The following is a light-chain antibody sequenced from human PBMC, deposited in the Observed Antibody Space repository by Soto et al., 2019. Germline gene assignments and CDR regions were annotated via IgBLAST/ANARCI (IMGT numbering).Light chain of an antibody. CDR1: RRVLYSSNNKNY. Sequence: DIVMTQSPDSLAVSLGERATINGKCRRRVLYSSNNKNYLAWYQQKPGQPPKLLIYWASTRESGVPDRFSGSGSGTDFTLTISSLQAEDVAVYYCQQYYSTPTWTFGQGTKVDI. CDR3: QQYYSTPTWT. J-gene: IGKJ1*01. CDR2: WAS. V-gene: IGKV4-1*01.